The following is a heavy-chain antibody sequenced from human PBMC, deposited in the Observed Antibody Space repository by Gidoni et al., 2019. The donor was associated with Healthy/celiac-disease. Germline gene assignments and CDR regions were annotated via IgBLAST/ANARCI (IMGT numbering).Heavy chain of an antibody. D-gene: IGHD2-2*01. J-gene: IGHJ5*02. Sequence: QVQLQESGPGLVKPSQTLSLTRTVSGGSLSSGGYYWSWIRQHPGKGLEWIGSIYYSGSTYYNPSLKSRVTISVDTSKNQFSLKLSSVTAADTAVYYCARGDQTPGYWFDPWGQGTLVTVSS. V-gene: IGHV4-31*03. CDR3: ARGDQTPGYWFDP. CDR2: IYYSGST. CDR1: GGSLSSGGYY.